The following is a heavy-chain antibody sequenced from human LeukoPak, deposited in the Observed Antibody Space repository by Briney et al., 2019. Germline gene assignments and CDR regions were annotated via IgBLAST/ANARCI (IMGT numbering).Heavy chain of an antibody. J-gene: IGHJ3*02. D-gene: IGHD1-26*01. Sequence: GASVKVSCKASGGTFSSYAISWVRQAPGQGLEWMGRIIPILGIANYAQKFQGRVTITADKSTSTAYMELSSLRSEDTAVYYCARVSSSGSYSGDLAFDIWGQGTMVTVSS. CDR1: GGTFSSYA. CDR2: IIPILGIA. CDR3: ARVSSSGSYSGDLAFDI. V-gene: IGHV1-69*04.